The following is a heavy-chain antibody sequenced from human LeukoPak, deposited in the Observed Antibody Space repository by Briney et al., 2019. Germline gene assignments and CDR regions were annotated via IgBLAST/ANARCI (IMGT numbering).Heavy chain of an antibody. J-gene: IGHJ5*02. D-gene: IGHD2-21*01. CDR2: ISYDGSNK. V-gene: IGHV3-30*18. CDR1: GFTFSSYG. Sequence: PGRSLRLSCAASGFTFSSYGMHWVRQAPGKGLEWVAVISYDGSNKYYADSVKGRFTISRDNSKNTLYLQMNSLRAEDTAVYYCAKGAYNPFDPWGQGTLVTVSS. CDR3: AKGAYNPFDP.